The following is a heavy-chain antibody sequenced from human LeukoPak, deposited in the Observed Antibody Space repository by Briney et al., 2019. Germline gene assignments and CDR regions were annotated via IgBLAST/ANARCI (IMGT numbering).Heavy chain of an antibody. J-gene: IGHJ4*02. CDR1: GYSFTTYW. V-gene: IGHV5-51*01. CDR3: ARLVDTAMAADY. CDR2: IYPGNSDT. Sequence: GESLKISCQGSGYSFTTYWIGWVRQMPGKGLEWMGIIYPGNSDTRYSPSFQGPVTISADKSISTAYVQWSSLKASDTAMYYCARLVDTAMAADYWGQGTLVSVSS. D-gene: IGHD5-18*01.